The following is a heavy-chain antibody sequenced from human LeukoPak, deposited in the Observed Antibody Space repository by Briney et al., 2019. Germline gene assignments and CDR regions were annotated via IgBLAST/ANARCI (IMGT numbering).Heavy chain of an antibody. Sequence: GGSLRLSCAASGFTFSSHAMSRVRQAPGKGPQWVSRIRGSSGTTYYADCVKGRLTLSRDTSKNTLYLQMNSLRADNTAVYYCAKESTGRWLFDYWGQGTLVTVSS. D-gene: IGHD2-2*01. CDR3: AKESTGRWLFDY. CDR1: GFTFSSHA. CDR2: IRGSSGTT. V-gene: IGHV3-23*01. J-gene: IGHJ4*02.